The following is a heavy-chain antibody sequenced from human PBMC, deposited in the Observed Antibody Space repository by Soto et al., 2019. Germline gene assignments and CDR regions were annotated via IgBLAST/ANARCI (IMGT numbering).Heavy chain of an antibody. J-gene: IGHJ3*02. CDR3: ARRFSPGIGATAFDI. CDR1: GYSFTSYW. D-gene: IGHD3-16*01. CDR2: IYPGDSDT. Sequence: PGESLKISCKGSGYSFTSYWIGWVRQMPGKGLEWMGLIYPGDSDTRYSPSFQGQVTISADKSISTAYLQWSSLKASDTAMYYCARRFSPGIGATAFDIWGQGTMVTVSS. V-gene: IGHV5-51*01.